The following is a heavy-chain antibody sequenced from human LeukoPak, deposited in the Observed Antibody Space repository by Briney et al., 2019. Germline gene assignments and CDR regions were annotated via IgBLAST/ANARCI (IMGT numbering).Heavy chain of an antibody. D-gene: IGHD2-21*02. V-gene: IGHV3-11*01. CDR1: GFTFSDYY. CDR3: ARARPATNPYCGGDCPVDAFDI. Sequence: GGSLRLSCAASGFTFSDYYMSWIRQAPGKGLEWVSYISSSGSTIYYADSVKGRFTISRDNAKNSLYLQMNSLRAEDTAVYYCARARPATNPYCGGDCPVDAFDIWGQGTMVTVSS. CDR2: ISSSGSTI. J-gene: IGHJ3*02.